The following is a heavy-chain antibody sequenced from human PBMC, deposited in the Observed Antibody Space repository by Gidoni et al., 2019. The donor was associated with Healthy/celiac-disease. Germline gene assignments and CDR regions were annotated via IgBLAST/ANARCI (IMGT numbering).Heavy chain of an antibody. CDR2: IIPILGIA. J-gene: IGHJ4*02. V-gene: IGHV1-69*08. Sequence: QVQLVQSGAEVKKPGSSVKVSCKASGGTFSSYTISWVRQAPGQGLEWMGRIIPILGIANYAQKFQGRVTITADKSTSTAYMELSSLRSEDTAVYYCARDPNPLFWSGPFDYWGQGTLVTVSS. CDR1: GGTFSSYT. D-gene: IGHD3-3*01. CDR3: ARDPNPLFWSGPFDY.